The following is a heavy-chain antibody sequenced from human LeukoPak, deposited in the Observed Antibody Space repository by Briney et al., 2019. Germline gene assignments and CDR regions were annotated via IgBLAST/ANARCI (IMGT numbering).Heavy chain of an antibody. CDR1: GFAFSSYD. CDR3: AKGTSPFGTFDY. V-gene: IGHV3-30*02. CDR2: LQSDGSNK. D-gene: IGHD3-10*01. Sequence: GGSLRLSCAASGFAFSSYDMHWVRQAPGKGLEWMAFLQSDGSNKYYAHYVQGRFTITRNNSKNTPYLQMNSLRAEDTAVYYCAKGTSPFGTFDYWGQGTLVTVSS. J-gene: IGHJ4*02.